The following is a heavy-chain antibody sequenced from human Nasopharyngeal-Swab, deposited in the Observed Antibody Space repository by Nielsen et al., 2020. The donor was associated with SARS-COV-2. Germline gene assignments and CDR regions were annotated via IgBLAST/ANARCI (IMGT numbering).Heavy chain of an antibody. Sequence: WIRQPPGKGLEWVSFISSSGSHKYYADSMKGRFTISSDNAKSSLYLQLSSLRAEDTAVYYCARVEEYYYGSGSLSDNWGQGTLVTVSS. CDR2: ISSSGSHK. CDR3: ARVEEYYYGSGSLSDN. V-gene: IGHV3-21*01. D-gene: IGHD3-10*01. J-gene: IGHJ4*02.